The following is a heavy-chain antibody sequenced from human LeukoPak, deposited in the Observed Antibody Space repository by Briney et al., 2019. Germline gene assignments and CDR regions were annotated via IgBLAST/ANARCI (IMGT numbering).Heavy chain of an antibody. CDR3: AKGLFSGYDKYLDS. V-gene: IGHV3-21*04. J-gene: IGHJ4*02. D-gene: IGHD5-12*01. CDR1: GFAFETYT. Sequence: GGSLRLSCVASGFAFETYTMNWVRQSPGKGLEWVSFISSTSSDINYADSVRDRFTISRDNAKNSLFLQMDSLRVEDTAVYYCAKGLFSGYDKYLDSWGQGTLVTVSS. CDR2: ISSTSSDI.